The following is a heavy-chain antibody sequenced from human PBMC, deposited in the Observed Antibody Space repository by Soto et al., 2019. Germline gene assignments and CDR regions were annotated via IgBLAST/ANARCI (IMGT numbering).Heavy chain of an antibody. CDR2: IWYDGSNK. J-gene: IGHJ6*02. CDR3: ERDLYPNYGSGSYYRVYYGMDV. CDR1: GFTFSSYG. D-gene: IGHD3-10*01. V-gene: IGHV3-33*01. Sequence: QVQLVESGGGVVQPGRSLRLSCAASGFTFSSYGMHWVRQAPGKGLEWVAVIWYDGSNKYYADSVKGRFTISRDNSKNTLYLQMNSLRAEDTAVYYWERDLYPNYGSGSYYRVYYGMDVWGQGTTVTVSS.